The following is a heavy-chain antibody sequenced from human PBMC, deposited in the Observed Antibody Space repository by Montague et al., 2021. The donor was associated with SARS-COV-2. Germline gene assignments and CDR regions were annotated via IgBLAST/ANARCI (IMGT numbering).Heavy chain of an antibody. V-gene: IGHV3-74*01. J-gene: IGHJ4*02. Sequence: SRRLSLSASGFTFNNYWMHWVRQVPRKGLLWVSRINRDGSSTTYADSVKGRFTISRDNAKNTLYLQVNSLRDDDTAVYYCAREAYNSGDFDFWGQGTLVTVSS. CDR2: INRDGSST. CDR1: GFTFNNYW. CDR3: AREAYNSGDFDF. D-gene: IGHD6-19*01.